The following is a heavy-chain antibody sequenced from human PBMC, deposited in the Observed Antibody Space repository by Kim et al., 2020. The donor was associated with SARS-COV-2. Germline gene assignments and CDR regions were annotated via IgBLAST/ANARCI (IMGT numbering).Heavy chain of an antibody. CDR3: ARQEVVVVPATPRSIPTGWFDP. D-gene: IGHD2-2*01. Sequence: SETLSLTCTVSGGSISSSSYYWGWIRQPPGKGLEWIGSIYYSGSTYYNPSLKSRVTISVDTSKNQFSLKLSSVTAADTAVYYCARQEVVVVPATPRSIPTGWFDPWGQGTLVTVSS. CDR2: IYYSGST. V-gene: IGHV4-39*01. CDR1: GGSISSSSYY. J-gene: IGHJ5*02.